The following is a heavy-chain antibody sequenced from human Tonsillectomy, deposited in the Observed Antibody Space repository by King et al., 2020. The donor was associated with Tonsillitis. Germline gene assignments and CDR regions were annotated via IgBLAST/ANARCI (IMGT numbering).Heavy chain of an antibody. CDR2: FHYSGST. CDR1: GGSISISSYS. D-gene: IGHD3-9*01. Sequence: LQLQESGPGLVKPSETLSLTCTVSGGSISISSYSWGWIRQPPGKGLEWIATFHYSGSTYYNPSLNSRATISLATSKNQFSLKLTSVTAADTAGYYCARLPTGYPNWFDPWGQGTLVTVSS. V-gene: IGHV4-39*01. CDR3: ARLPTGYPNWFDP. J-gene: IGHJ5*02.